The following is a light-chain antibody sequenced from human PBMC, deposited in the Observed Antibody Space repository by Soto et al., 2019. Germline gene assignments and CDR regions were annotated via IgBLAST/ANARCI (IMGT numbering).Light chain of an antibody. CDR1: SSDVGGHNY. CDR3: SSYTNNQRV. Sequence: QSVLTQPASVSGSPGQSITISCTGTSSDVGGHNYVSWYQQHPGKAPKLLIYEVSNRPSGVSYRFSGSKSGNTASLNISGLQAEDEADYYCSSYTNNQRVFGGRTKVTVL. CDR2: EVS. J-gene: IGLJ3*02. V-gene: IGLV2-14*01.